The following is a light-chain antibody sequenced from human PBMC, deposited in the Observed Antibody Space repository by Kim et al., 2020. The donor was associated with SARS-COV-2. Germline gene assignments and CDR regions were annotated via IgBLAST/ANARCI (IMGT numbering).Light chain of an antibody. Sequence: DIQMTQFPSTLSASVGDRVTITCRASESISSWLAWYQQKPGKAPKLLIYKASILESGVPSRFNGSGSGTEFTLTISSLQPDDFATYYCQQYNSYSSLTFGGGTKVDIK. J-gene: IGKJ4*01. V-gene: IGKV1-5*03. CDR2: KAS. CDR3: QQYNSYSSLT. CDR1: ESISSW.